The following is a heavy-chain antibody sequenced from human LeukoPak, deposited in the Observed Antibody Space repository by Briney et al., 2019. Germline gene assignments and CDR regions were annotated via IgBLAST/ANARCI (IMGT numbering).Heavy chain of an antibody. CDR3: ARERRYYDILTGYYLNWFDP. CDR1: GGSISSYY. D-gene: IGHD3-9*01. CDR2: IYYSGST. Sequence: SETLSLTCTVSGGSISSYYWSWIRQPPGKGLEWIGYIYYSGSTDYNSSLKSRVTMSIDTSKNQFSLKLSSVTAADTAVYYCARERRYYDILTGYYLNWFDPWGQGTLVTVSS. J-gene: IGHJ5*02. V-gene: IGHV4-59*12.